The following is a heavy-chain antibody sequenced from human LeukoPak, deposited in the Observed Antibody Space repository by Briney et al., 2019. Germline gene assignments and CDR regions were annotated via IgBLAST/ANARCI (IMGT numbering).Heavy chain of an antibody. V-gene: IGHV1-69*06. CDR3: ARDLYGPAADYYYYMDV. CDR1: GGTFSSYA. CDR2: IIPIFGTA. D-gene: IGHD2-2*01. J-gene: IGHJ6*03. Sequence: GASVKVSCKASGGTFSSYAISWARQAPGQGLEWMGGIIPIFGTANYAQKFQGRVTITADKSTSTAYMELSSLRSEDTAVYYCARDLYGPAADYYYYMDVWGKGTTVTVSS.